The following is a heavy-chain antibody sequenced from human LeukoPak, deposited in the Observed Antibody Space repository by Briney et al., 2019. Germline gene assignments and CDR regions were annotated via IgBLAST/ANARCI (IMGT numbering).Heavy chain of an antibody. J-gene: IGHJ6*02. Sequence: GRSLRLSCAASGFTFSSYAMHWVRQAPGKGLEWVAVISYDGSNKYYADSVKGRFTISRDNSKNTLYLQMNSLRAEDTAVYYCARDSSTLGIDDWGQGTTVTVSS. CDR3: ARDSSTLGIDD. CDR2: ISYDGSNK. CDR1: GFTFSSYA. V-gene: IGHV3-30-3*01.